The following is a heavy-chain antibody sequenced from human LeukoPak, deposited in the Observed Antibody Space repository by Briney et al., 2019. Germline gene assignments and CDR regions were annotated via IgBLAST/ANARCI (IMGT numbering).Heavy chain of an antibody. J-gene: IGHJ4*02. D-gene: IGHD4-23*01. CDR2: ISPSGGGP. Sequence: GGSLRLSCAGSGFTFSRYSMNWVRQAPGKGLQWVSVISPSGGGPDYEGSVEGRFIMSRDNSKNALYLQTNSLRAEDTAVYYCVKGVTVGGAIDNWGQGTLVIVSS. V-gene: IGHV3-23*01. CDR1: GFTFSRYS. CDR3: VKGVTVGGAIDN.